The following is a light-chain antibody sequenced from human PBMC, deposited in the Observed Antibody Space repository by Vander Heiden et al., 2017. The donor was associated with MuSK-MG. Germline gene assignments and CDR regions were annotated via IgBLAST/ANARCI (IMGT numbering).Light chain of an antibody. Sequence: DIQLTQSPSFLSASVGDRVTITCRASQGISSFFAWYQQPPGKAPKLLIYGASTLQTGVPSRFSGSGSGTEFTLTISSLQPEDFATYFCQQLDGYPYTFGQGTKLEIK. J-gene: IGKJ2*01. CDR1: QGISSF. CDR2: GAS. CDR3: QQLDGYPYT. V-gene: IGKV1-9*01.